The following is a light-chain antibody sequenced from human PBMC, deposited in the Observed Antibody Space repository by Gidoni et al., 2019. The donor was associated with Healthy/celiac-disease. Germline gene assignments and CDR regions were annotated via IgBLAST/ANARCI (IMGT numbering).Light chain of an antibody. J-gene: IGKJ1*01. Sequence: DNVRTQSPDAVAVSLGERATINCKSSQRVLYSSNNKNYLAWYQHKPGPPPKLLIYWASTRESGVPDRFSGSGSGTDFTLTISSLQAEAVAVYYCQQYYSTPPAFGQGTKVEIK. CDR3: QQYYSTPPA. CDR2: WAS. CDR1: QRVLYSSNNKNY. V-gene: IGKV4-1*01.